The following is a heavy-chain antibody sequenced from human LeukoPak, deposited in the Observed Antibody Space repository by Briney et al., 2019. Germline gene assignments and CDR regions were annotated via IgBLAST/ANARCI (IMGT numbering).Heavy chain of an antibody. CDR1: GFTFSSYG. V-gene: IGHV3-30*02. CDR2: IRYDGSNK. CDR3: AKGPGGYYYMDV. Sequence: GGSLRLSCAASGFTFSSYGMHWVRQAPGKGQEWVAFIRYDGSNKYYADSVKGRFTISRDNSKNTLYLQMNSLRAEDTAVYYCAKGPGGYYYMDVWGKGTTVTVSS. D-gene: IGHD3-10*01. J-gene: IGHJ6*03.